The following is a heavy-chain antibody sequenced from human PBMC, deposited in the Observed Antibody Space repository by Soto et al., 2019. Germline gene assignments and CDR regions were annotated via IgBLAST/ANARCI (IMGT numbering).Heavy chain of an antibody. V-gene: IGHV1-18*01. CDR3: ARARLIAVTGLLRN. CDR2: ISAYDDKT. CDR1: GYPFTSYG. Sequence: QVQLVQSGAEVKKPGASVKVSCKTSGYPFTSYGINWVRQAPGQGPAWMGWISAYDDKTIYSKKFQGRVTPTADTSKTTAYMEFRGLRVDAAAVYYCARARLIAVTGLLRNWGQGTLVTVSS. D-gene: IGHD2-8*02. J-gene: IGHJ4*02.